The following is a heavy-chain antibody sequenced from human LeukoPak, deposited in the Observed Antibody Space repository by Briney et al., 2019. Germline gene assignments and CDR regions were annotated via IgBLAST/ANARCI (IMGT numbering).Heavy chain of an antibody. V-gene: IGHV1-8*02. Sequence: GASVKVSFKASGYIFTDYDINWVRQAPGQGLEWMGWMNPNSGKTGYAQKFQGRITMTRDTSTNTAYMELRRLIPADTAVYYCVRIMVRGVITPWGQGTLVTVSS. J-gene: IGHJ4*02. CDR3: VRIMVRGVITP. CDR2: MNPNSGKT. CDR1: GYIFTDYD. D-gene: IGHD3-10*01.